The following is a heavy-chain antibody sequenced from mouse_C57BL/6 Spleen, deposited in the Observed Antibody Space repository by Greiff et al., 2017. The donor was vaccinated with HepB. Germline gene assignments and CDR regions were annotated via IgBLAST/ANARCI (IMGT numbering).Heavy chain of an antibody. CDR1: GYTFTDYN. CDR3: ARETKPYAMDY. D-gene: IGHD6-1*01. V-gene: IGHV1-18*01. Sequence: EVQLQQSGPELVKPGASVKIPCKASGYTFTDYNMDWVKQSHGKSLEWIGDINPNNGGTIYNQKFKGKATLTVDKSSSTAYMELRSLTSEDTAVYYCARETKPYAMDYWGQGTSVTVSS. J-gene: IGHJ4*01. CDR2: INPNNGGT.